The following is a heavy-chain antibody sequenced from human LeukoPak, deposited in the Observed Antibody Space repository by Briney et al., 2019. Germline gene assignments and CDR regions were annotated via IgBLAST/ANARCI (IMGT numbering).Heavy chain of an antibody. CDR2: IRNDGTTT. J-gene: IGHJ2*01. CDR3: VRLYKIEGADL. CDR1: GFTFSTYW. Sequence: GGSLRLSCAASGFTFSTYWMHWVRQTPGKGLGWVSSIRNDGTTTTYADSVKGRLTISRDNAKNTLYLQMNSLRAEDTAVYYCVRLYKIEGADLWGRGTLVTVSS. V-gene: IGHV3-74*01. D-gene: IGHD1-14*01.